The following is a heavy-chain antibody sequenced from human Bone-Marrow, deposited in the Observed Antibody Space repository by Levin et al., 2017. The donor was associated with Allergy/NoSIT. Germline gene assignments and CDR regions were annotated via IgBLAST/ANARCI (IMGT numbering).Heavy chain of an antibody. Sequence: QPGESLKISCAASGFTFSNYAMNWVRQAPGKGLEWVSVISGSGGSTSYADSVKGRFTISRDNSKNTLSLQMNSLRAEDTAVYYCTRDRVLQYMESAFNIWGQGTMVTVSS. J-gene: IGHJ3*02. CDR2: ISGSGGST. D-gene: IGHD2-8*02. CDR3: TRDRVLQYMESAFNI. V-gene: IGHV3-23*01. CDR1: GFTFSNYA.